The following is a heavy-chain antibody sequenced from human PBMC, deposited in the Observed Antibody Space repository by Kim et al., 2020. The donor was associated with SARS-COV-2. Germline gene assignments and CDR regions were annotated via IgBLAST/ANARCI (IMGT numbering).Heavy chain of an antibody. V-gene: IGHV4-59*08. J-gene: IGHJ4*02. Sequence: SETLSLTCTVSGGSISSYYWSWIRQPPGKGLEWIGYIYYSGSTNYNPSLKSRVTISVDTSKNQFSLKLSSVTAADTAVYYCARHYYYDSSGYSGIFDYWGQGTLVTVSS. CDR1: GGSISSYY. D-gene: IGHD3-22*01. CDR2: IYYSGST. CDR3: ARHYYYDSSGYSGIFDY.